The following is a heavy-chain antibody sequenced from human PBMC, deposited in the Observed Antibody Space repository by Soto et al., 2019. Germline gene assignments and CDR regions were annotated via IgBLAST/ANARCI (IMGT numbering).Heavy chain of an antibody. CDR1: GGSISSYY. J-gene: IGHJ3*02. V-gene: IGHV4-4*07. D-gene: IGHD6-19*01. CDR3: ARRIAVAGDAFDI. CDR2: IYTSGST. Sequence: SETLSLTCTVSGGSISSYYWSWIRQPAGKGLEWIGRIYTSGSTNYNPSLKSRVTMSVDTSRNQFSLKLSSVTAADTAVYYCARRIAVAGDAFDIWRQGTMVTVSS.